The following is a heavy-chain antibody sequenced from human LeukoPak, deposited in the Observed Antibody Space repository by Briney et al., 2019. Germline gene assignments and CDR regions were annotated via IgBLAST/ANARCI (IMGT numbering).Heavy chain of an antibody. Sequence: GGSLRLSCAASGFTFSSYAMSWVRQAPGKGLEWVSAITASGGNTYYADSVKGRFTISRDNSKNTLYLQMNSLRAEDTAVYYCVQSAYYYDSSGRYDWGQGTLVTVSS. CDR2: ITASGGNT. V-gene: IGHV3-23*01. CDR1: GFTFSSYA. D-gene: IGHD3-22*01. J-gene: IGHJ4*02. CDR3: VQSAYYYDSSGRYD.